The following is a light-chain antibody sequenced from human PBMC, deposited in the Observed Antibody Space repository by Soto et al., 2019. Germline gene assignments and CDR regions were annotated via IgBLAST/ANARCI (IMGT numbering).Light chain of an antibody. J-gene: IGLJ1*01. Sequence: QSVLAQPASVSGSPGQSITISCTGTSSDVGSYNLVSWYQQHPGKAPKLMIYEGTKRPSGVSNRFSGSKSGNTASLTTSGLQAEDEGDYYYWSYASSSTLVYVFGTGTKVTVL. CDR1: SSDVGSYNL. V-gene: IGLV2-14*02. CDR3: WSYASSSTLVYV. CDR2: EGT.